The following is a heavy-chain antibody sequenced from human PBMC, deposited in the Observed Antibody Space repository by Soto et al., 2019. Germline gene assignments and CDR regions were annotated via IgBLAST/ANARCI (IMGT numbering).Heavy chain of an antibody. CDR3: ARDRNYDILTGYYDAFDI. J-gene: IGHJ3*02. CDR1: GYTFTSYG. CDR2: ISAYNGNT. Sequence: ASVKVSCKASGYTFTSYGISWVRQAPGQGLEWMEWISAYNGNTNYAQKLQGRVTMTTDTSTSTAYMELRSLRSDDTAVYYCARDRNYDILTGYYDAFDIWSQGTMVTVSS. D-gene: IGHD3-9*01. V-gene: IGHV1-18*01.